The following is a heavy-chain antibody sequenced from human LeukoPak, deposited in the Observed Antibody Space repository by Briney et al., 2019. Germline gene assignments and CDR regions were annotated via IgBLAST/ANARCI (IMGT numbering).Heavy chain of an antibody. CDR2: IYPGDSDT. CDR1: GYSFTSYW. Sequence: GASLKISCKGSGYSFTSYWIGWVRQMPGKGLEWMGIIYPGDSDTRYSPSFQGQVTISADKSISTAYLQWSSLKASDTAMYYCARHGKVGATQSWLDYWGQGTLVTVSS. V-gene: IGHV5-51*01. D-gene: IGHD1-26*01. J-gene: IGHJ4*02. CDR3: ARHGKVGATQSWLDY.